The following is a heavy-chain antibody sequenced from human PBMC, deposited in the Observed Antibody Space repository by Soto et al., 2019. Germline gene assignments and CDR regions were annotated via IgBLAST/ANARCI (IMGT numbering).Heavy chain of an antibody. CDR1: GYTFTSYD. V-gene: IGHV1-8*01. Sequence: QVQLVQSGAEVKKPGASVKVSCKASGYTFTSYDINWVRQATGQGLEWMGWMNPNSGNTGYPQKFQGRVTMTRNTSISTAYMELSSLRSEDTAVYYCAKTAYDSSGYYFDYWGQGTLVTVSS. CDR3: AKTAYDSSGYYFDY. J-gene: IGHJ4*02. D-gene: IGHD3-22*01. CDR2: MNPNSGNT.